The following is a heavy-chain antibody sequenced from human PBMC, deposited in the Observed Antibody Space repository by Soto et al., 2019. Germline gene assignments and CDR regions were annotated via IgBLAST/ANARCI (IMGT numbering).Heavy chain of an antibody. CDR2: VYYTGFT. Sequence: QLQLQESGPGLVKPSETLSLTCTVSGDSISSSYYWGWVRQPPGKGLECIGAVYYTGFTYYNPALTSRLTISLDTSKNQFSLRLSSVTAADTAIYYCSRLPVVVIALGYFDPWGPRTLVTVSS. CDR1: GDSISSSYY. D-gene: IGHD2-21*01. J-gene: IGHJ5*02. V-gene: IGHV4-39*01. CDR3: SRLPVVVIALGYFDP.